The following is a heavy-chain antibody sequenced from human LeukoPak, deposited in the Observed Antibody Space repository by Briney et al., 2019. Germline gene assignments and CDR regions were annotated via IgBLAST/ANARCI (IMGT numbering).Heavy chain of an antibody. J-gene: IGHJ4*02. CDR1: EFTFSSYS. V-gene: IGHV3-48*01. Sequence: GGSLRLSCAASEFTFSSYSMNWVRQAPGKGLEWISYISSTSSTIYYADSAKGRFTISRDNAKNSLYLQMNSLRAEDTAIYYCARELYSTSWTFDYWGQGTLVTVSS. CDR3: ARELYSTSWTFDY. CDR2: ISSTSSTI. D-gene: IGHD6-13*01.